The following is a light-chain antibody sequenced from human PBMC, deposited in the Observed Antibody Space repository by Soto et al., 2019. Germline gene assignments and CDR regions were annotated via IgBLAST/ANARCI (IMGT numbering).Light chain of an antibody. CDR1: QSIGLA. V-gene: IGKV3-11*01. CDR3: QKRTDRAPCT. J-gene: IGKJ1*01. CDR2: DAS. Sequence: EIVLTQSPATLSLSPGERATLSCRASQSIGLAIAWYQHKPGQDPRLLIFDASQRATGIPARFRGSGSGTDFTLSISSLEPEDFAVYYCQKRTDRAPCTFGKGTKVEIX.